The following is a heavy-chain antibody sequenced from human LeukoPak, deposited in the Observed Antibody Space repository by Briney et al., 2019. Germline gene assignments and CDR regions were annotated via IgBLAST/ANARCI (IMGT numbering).Heavy chain of an antibody. CDR2: ISWNSGSI. CDR3: AKDGYYYDSSGSYFDY. Sequence: GGSLRLSCAASGFTFDDYAMPWVRQAPGKGLEGVSGISWNSGSIGYADSVKGRFTISRDNAKNSLYLQMNSLRAEDTALYYCAKDGYYYDSSGSYFDYWGQGTLVTVSS. J-gene: IGHJ4*02. D-gene: IGHD3-22*01. CDR1: GFTFDDYA. V-gene: IGHV3-9*01.